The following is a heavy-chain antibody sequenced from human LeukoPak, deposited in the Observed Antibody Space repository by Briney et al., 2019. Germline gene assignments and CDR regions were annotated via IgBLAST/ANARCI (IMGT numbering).Heavy chain of an antibody. J-gene: IGHJ4*02. CDR3: AKDRSCSSTSCYGSFKLDY. D-gene: IGHD2-2*01. CDR1: GFTFSSYG. CDR2: ISGSGGST. Sequence: GGTLRLSCAASGFTFSSYGVSWVRQAPGKGLEWVSAISGSGGSTYYADSVKGRFTISRDNSKNTLYLQMNSLRAEDTAVYYCAKDRSCSSTSCYGSFKLDYWGQGTLVTVSS. V-gene: IGHV3-23*01.